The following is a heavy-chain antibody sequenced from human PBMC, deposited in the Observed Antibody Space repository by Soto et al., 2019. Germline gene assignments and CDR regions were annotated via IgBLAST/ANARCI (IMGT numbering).Heavy chain of an antibody. V-gene: IGHV1-3*01. CDR2: INAGSGNT. CDR1: GYTSTNYG. D-gene: IGHD2-2*01. Sequence: GASVKVSCKASGYTSTNYGMHWVRQAPGQRLEWMGWINAGSGNTKYSQKFQGRITITRDTSASTVYMELSSPRSEDTAVYYCANDIIVIPGAKGLDYWDQGALVTVSS. J-gene: IGHJ4*02. CDR3: ANDIIVIPGAKGLDY.